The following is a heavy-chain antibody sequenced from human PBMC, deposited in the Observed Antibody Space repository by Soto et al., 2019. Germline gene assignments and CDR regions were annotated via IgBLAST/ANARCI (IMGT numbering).Heavy chain of an antibody. V-gene: IGHV1-69*01. D-gene: IGHD6-13*01. CDR3: ARDRIAGSKYYYGMDV. CDR1: GGTFSSYA. CDR2: IIPIFGSE. J-gene: IGHJ6*02. Sequence: QVQLVQSGAEVKKPGSSVRVSCKASGGTFSSYAISWVRQAPGQGLEWMGGIIPIFGSENYAQKFQGRVTITADESTSTAYMELSSLRSEDTAVYYCARDRIAGSKYYYGMDVWGQGTTVTVSS.